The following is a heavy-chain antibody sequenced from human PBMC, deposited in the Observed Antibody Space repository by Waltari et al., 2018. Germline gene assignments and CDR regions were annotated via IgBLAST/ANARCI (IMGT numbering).Heavy chain of an antibody. CDR1: GGSFSGYY. CDR2: INHSGIT. CDR3: AGPSTVTFAFDI. V-gene: IGHV4-34*01. J-gene: IGHJ3*02. D-gene: IGHD4-17*01. Sequence: QVQLQQWGAGLLKPSETLSLTCAVYGGSFSGYYWSWTRQPPGKGLEGIGEINHSGITNYNPSLKSRVTISVDTSKNQFSLKLSSVTAADTAVYYCAGPSTVTFAFDIWGQGTMVTVSS.